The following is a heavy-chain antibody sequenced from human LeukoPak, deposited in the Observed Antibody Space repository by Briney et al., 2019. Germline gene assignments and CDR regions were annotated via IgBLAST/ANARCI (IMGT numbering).Heavy chain of an antibody. CDR3: AREVDVDIVATHFDY. D-gene: IGHD5-12*01. V-gene: IGHV4-4*07. Sequence: SETLSLTCTVSGGSISSYYWSWIRQPAGKGLEWIRRIYTSGSTNYNPSLKSRVTMSVDTSKNQFSLKLSSVTAADTAVYYCAREVDVDIVATHFDYWGQGTLVTVSS. CDR2: IYTSGST. CDR1: GGSISSYY. J-gene: IGHJ4*02.